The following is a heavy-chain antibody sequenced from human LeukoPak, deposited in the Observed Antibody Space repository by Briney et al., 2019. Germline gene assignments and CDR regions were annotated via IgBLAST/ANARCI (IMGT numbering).Heavy chain of an antibody. Sequence: PGGSLRLSCAASGFTFSSYGMHWVRQAPGKGLEWVAVISYDGSNKYYADSVKGRFTISRDNSKNTLYLQMNSLRAEDTAVYYCAKDLGGLITPFDYWGQGPLVTVSS. CDR3: AKDLGGLITPFDY. D-gene: IGHD2-15*01. CDR1: GFTFSSYG. J-gene: IGHJ4*02. CDR2: ISYDGSNK. V-gene: IGHV3-30*18.